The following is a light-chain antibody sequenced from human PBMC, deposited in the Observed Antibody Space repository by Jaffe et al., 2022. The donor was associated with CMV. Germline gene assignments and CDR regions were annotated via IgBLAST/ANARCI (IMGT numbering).Light chain of an antibody. CDR3: CSSAGDSRYV. CDR2: DVT. CDR1: SSDVGGHDY. V-gene: IGLV2-11*01. Sequence: QSALTQPRSVSGSPGQSVAISCTGTSSDVGGHDYVSWYQQLPDKAPKLIIYDVTKRPSGVPGRFSGSKSGNTASLTISGLQAEDEADYYCCSSAGDSRYVFGTGTKVTVL. J-gene: IGLJ1*01.